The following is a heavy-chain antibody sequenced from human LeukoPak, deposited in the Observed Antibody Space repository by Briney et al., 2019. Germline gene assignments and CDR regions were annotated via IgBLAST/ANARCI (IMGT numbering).Heavy chain of an antibody. J-gene: IGHJ4*02. D-gene: IGHD5-18*01. CDR2: FDPEDGET. CDR3: ATLDQLWFDY. Sequence: VASVKVSCKVSGYTLTELSMHWVRQAPGKGLEWMGGFDPEDGETIYAQKFQGRVTMTEDTSTDTACMELSSLRSEDTAVYYCATLDQLWFDYWGQGTLVTVSS. V-gene: IGHV1-24*01. CDR1: GYTLTELS.